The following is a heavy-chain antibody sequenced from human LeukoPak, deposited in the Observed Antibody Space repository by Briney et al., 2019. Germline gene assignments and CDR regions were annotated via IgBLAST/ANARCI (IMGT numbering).Heavy chain of an antibody. V-gene: IGHV3-30*02. D-gene: IGHD6-13*01. J-gene: IGHJ4*02. Sequence: PGGSLRLSCAASGFTFSSYAMHWVRQAPGKGLEWVAFIRYDGSNKYYADSVKGRFTISRDNSKDTLYLQMNSLRAEDTAVYYCAKVEYTTSWYGVGSLDYWGQGTLVTVSS. CDR1: GFTFSSYA. CDR3: AKVEYTTSWYGVGSLDY. CDR2: IRYDGSNK.